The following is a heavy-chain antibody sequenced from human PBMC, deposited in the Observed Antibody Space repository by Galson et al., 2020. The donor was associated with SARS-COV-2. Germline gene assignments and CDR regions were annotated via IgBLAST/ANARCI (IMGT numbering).Heavy chain of an antibody. CDR2: ISDDGTNT. CDR1: GFTFSNFA. V-gene: IGHV3-30*18. D-gene: IGHD3-10*01. Sequence: GVSLKISCAASGFTFSNFAMHWVRQAPGKGLEWVAVISDDGTNTYYRDSVKGRFSISRDNSNNTLYLQMNSLRVEDTAVYHCAKSLWFGEILSPFDYWGQGAQATVSS. J-gene: IGHJ4*02. CDR3: AKSLWFGEILSPFDY.